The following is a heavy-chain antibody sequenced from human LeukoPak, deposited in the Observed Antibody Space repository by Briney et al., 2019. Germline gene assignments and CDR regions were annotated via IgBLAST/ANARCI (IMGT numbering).Heavy chain of an antibody. V-gene: IGHV3-30*18. CDR2: ISYDGSNK. CDR3: AKGGSSGYYHFDY. Sequence: PGGSLRLSCAASGFTFSSYGMHWVRQAPGKGLEWVAVISYDGSNKYYADSVKGRFTISRDNSKNTLYLQMNSLRAEDTAVYYCAKGGSSGYYHFDYWGQGTLVTVSS. D-gene: IGHD3-22*01. J-gene: IGHJ4*02. CDR1: GFTFSSYG.